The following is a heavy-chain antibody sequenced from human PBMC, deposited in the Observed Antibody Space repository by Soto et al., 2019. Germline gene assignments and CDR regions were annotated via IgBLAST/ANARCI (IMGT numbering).Heavy chain of an antibody. Sequence: PGESLKISCKGSGYSFTSYWIGWVRQMPGKGLEWMGTIYPGDSDTRYSPSFQGQVTISADKSISTAYLQWSSLKASDTAMYYCARTAAAGKNYYGIDVWGQGTTVTV. CDR2: IYPGDSDT. J-gene: IGHJ6*02. D-gene: IGHD6-13*01. CDR1: GYSFTSYW. CDR3: ARTAAAGKNYYGIDV. V-gene: IGHV5-51*01.